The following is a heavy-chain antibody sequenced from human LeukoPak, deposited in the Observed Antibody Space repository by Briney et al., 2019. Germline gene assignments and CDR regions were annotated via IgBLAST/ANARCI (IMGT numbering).Heavy chain of an antibody. Sequence: GGSLRLSCAASGFTFSSYAMHWVRQAPGKGLEWVAVISYDGSNKYYADSVKGRFTISRDNSKNTLYLQMNSLRAKDTAVYYCARDKSSGWYVVSYWGQGTLVTVSS. CDR2: ISYDGSNK. J-gene: IGHJ4*02. D-gene: IGHD6-19*01. V-gene: IGHV3-30-3*01. CDR3: ARDKSSGWYVVSY. CDR1: GFTFSSYA.